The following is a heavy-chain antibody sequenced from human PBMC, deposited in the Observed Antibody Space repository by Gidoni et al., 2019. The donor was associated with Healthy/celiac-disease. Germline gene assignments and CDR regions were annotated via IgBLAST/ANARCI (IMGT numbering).Heavy chain of an antibody. CDR3: ARDDQEGIYYFDY. CDR1: GFTFSSYG. V-gene: IGHV3-33*01. J-gene: IGHJ4*02. D-gene: IGHD3-3*02. Sequence: QVQLVESGGGVVQPGRSLRLSCAASGFTFSSYGMHWGRQAPGKGLEWVAVIWYDGSNKYYADAVKGRFTIYRDNYKNTLYLQMNSLRDEDTAVYYCARDDQEGIYYFDYWGQGTLVTVSS. CDR2: IWYDGSNK.